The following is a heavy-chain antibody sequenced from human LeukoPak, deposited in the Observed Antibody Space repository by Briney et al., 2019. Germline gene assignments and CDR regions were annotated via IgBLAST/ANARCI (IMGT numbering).Heavy chain of an antibody. CDR1: GFTFSNYA. D-gene: IGHD3-9*01. Sequence: GGSLRLSCVASGFTFSNYAMSWVRQAPGKGLEWVSAITGSGGITYYADSVKGRFTISRDNSKNTLYPQMNSLRAEDTAVYYCAKWGDYDVLTGYYDPDYWGRGTLVTVSS. J-gene: IGHJ4*02. V-gene: IGHV3-23*01. CDR2: ITGSGGIT. CDR3: AKWGDYDVLTGYYDPDY.